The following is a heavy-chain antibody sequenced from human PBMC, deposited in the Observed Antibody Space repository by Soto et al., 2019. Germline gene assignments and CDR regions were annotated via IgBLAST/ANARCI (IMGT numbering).Heavy chain of an antibody. D-gene: IGHD3-10*01. CDR3: ARDSKPRNTNYYGPDAFDI. J-gene: IGHJ3*02. CDR1: GYTFTSYG. Sequence: GASVKVSCKASGYTFTSYGISWVRQAPGQGLEWMGWISAYNGNTNYAQKLQGRVTMTTDTSTSTAYMELRSLRSDDTAVYYCARDSKPRNTNYYGPDAFDIWGQGTMVTVS. V-gene: IGHV1-18*01. CDR2: ISAYNGNT.